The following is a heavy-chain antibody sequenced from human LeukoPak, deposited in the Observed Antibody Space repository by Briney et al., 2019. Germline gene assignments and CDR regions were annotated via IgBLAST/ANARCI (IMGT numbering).Heavy chain of an antibody. D-gene: IGHD2-15*01. Sequence: PGGSLRLSCAASGFTFSSYWMHWVRQAPGKGLVWVSCINSDGSSTSYADSVKGRFAISRDNAKNTLYLQMNSLRAEDTAVYYCARESRGGGWFDPWGQGTLVTVSS. J-gene: IGHJ5*02. CDR2: INSDGSST. CDR1: GFTFSSYW. V-gene: IGHV3-74*01. CDR3: ARESRGGGWFDP.